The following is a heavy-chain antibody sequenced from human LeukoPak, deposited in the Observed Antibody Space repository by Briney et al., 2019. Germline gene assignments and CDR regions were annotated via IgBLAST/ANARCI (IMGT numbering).Heavy chain of an antibody. CDR2: IYYSGST. V-gene: IGHV4-59*01. D-gene: IGHD5/OR15-5a*01. Sequence: KPSETLSLTCTVSGGSISSYYWSWIRQPPGKGLEWIGYIYYSGSTNYNPSLKSRVTISVDTSKNQFSLKLSSVTAADTAVYYCARKLPVYGRGYYFDYWGQGTLVTVSS. CDR1: GGSISSYY. J-gene: IGHJ4*02. CDR3: ARKLPVYGRGYYFDY.